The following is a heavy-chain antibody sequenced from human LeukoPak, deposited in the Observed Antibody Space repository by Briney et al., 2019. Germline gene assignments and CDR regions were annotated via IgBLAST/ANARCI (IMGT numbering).Heavy chain of an antibody. D-gene: IGHD3-16*01. Sequence: SETLSLTCTVSGYSISSYYYCCGIRQPPGLRLEWIASIYHSGSTYYNPSLKGRFTISVDTSKNPLSLKMNCVPAADTAVYYFARDGVGLRLGNNWFDPWGQGNLVTVSS. V-gene: IGHV4-38-2*02. CDR2: IYHSGST. CDR3: ARDGVGLRLGNNWFDP. CDR1: GYSISSYYY. J-gene: IGHJ5*02.